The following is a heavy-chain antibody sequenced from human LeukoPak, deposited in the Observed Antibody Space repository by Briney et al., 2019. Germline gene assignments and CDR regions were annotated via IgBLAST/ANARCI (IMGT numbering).Heavy chain of an antibody. CDR1: GDSIGSGSYY. V-gene: IGHV4-39*01. Sequence: SETLSLTCTVSGDSIGSGSYYWGWIRQPPGRGLEWIGIIYHSGTTYYNPSLKSRVTISVDTSKNQFSLKLSSVTAADTAVYYCARYGKNTKTFDPWGQGTLVTVSS. CDR2: IYHSGTT. D-gene: IGHD2-8*01. J-gene: IGHJ5*02. CDR3: ARYGKNTKTFDP.